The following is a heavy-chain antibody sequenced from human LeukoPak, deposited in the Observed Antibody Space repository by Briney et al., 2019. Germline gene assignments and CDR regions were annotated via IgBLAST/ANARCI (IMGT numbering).Heavy chain of an antibody. CDR3: ARDPVTHDSSGYYFDY. J-gene: IGHJ4*02. V-gene: IGHV1-46*01. D-gene: IGHD3-22*01. Sequence: ASVKVSCKASGYTFTSYYIHWVRQAPGQGLEWMGIINPSGGSTSYAQKFQGRVTMTRDTSTSTVYMELSSLRSEDTAVYYCARDPVTHDSSGYYFDYWGQGTLVTVSS. CDR1: GYTFTSYY. CDR2: INPSGGST.